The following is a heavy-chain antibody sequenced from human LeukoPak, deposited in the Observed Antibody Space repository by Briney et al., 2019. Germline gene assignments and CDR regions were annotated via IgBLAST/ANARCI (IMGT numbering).Heavy chain of an antibody. CDR3: ARDTDYYDSSGYYYAGYYYGMDV. Sequence: PSETLYLTCTVSGGSISSYYWSWIRQPAGKGLEWIGRIYTSGSTNYNPSLKSRVTMSVDTSKNQFSLKLSSVTAADTAVYYCARDTDYYDSSGYYYAGYYYGMDVWGQGTTVTVSS. CDR1: GGSISSYY. CDR2: IYTSGST. D-gene: IGHD3-22*01. V-gene: IGHV4-4*07. J-gene: IGHJ6*02.